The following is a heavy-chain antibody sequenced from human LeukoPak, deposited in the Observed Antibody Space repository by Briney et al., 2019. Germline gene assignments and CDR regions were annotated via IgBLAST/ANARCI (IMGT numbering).Heavy chain of an antibody. D-gene: IGHD6-13*01. J-gene: IGHJ4*02. CDR2: ISGSGGST. Sequence: GGSLRLSCAASGFTFSNYAMSWVSQDPGKGIEWVSAISGSGGSTFYADSVKGRFTISRDNSKNTLYLQMNSLRAEDTAVYYCAKEDDSSWYGYWGQGTLITVSS. V-gene: IGHV3-23*01. CDR3: AKEDDSSWYGY. CDR1: GFTFSNYA.